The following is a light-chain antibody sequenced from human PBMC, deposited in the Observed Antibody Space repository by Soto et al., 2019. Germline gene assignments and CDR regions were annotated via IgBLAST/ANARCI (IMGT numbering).Light chain of an antibody. Sequence: QSALTQPPSASGSPGQSVTISCTGTSSDVGAYNYVSWYQQLPGKAPKLIIYEVSRRPSGVPDRFSGSKSGNTASLTVSGLQAEDEADYYCTSYAGTYSFFYVFGTGTNVTVL. CDR3: TSYAGTYSFFYV. CDR2: EVS. V-gene: IGLV2-8*01. CDR1: SSDVGAYNY. J-gene: IGLJ1*01.